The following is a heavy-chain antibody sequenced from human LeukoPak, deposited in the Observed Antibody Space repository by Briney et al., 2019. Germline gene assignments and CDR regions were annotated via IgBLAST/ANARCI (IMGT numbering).Heavy chain of an antibody. V-gene: IGHV3-48*04. D-gene: IGHD5-18*01. CDR2: ISSSSSTI. CDR3: ARAFLRGYSYGYDY. Sequence: GGSLRLSCAASGFTFSSYSMNWVRQAPGKGLEWVSYISSSSSTIYYADSVKGRFTISRDNAKNSLYLQMNSLRAEDTAVYYCARAFLRGYSYGYDYWGQGTLVTVSS. CDR1: GFTFSSYS. J-gene: IGHJ4*02.